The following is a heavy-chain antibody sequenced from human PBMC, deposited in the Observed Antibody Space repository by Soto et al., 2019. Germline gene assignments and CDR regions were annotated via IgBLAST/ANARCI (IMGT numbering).Heavy chain of an antibody. CDR3: ARGHYDFWRGSSYRLGGMDV. V-gene: IGHV1-69*13. J-gene: IGHJ6*02. Sequence: SVKVSCKASGGTFSSYAISWVRQAPGQGLEWMGGIIPMFGTANYAQKFEGRVTITADESTSKAYMELSSLRSEDTAVDYCARGHYDFWRGSSYRLGGMDVWGQGTTVTVSS. CDR2: IIPMFGTA. CDR1: GGTFSSYA. D-gene: IGHD3-3*01.